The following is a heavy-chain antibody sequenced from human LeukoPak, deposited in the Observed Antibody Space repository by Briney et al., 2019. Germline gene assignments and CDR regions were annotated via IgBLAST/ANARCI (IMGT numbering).Heavy chain of an antibody. Sequence: ASVKVSCKASGYTFTSYGISWVRQAPGQGLEWMGWISAYNGNTNYAQKLQGRVTMTTDTSTSTAYMELRSLRSDDTAVYYCARVSIAVAGGDYFDYWGQGTLVTVSS. J-gene: IGHJ4*02. CDR2: ISAYNGNT. CDR1: GYTFTSYG. CDR3: ARVSIAVAGGDYFDY. D-gene: IGHD6-19*01. V-gene: IGHV1-18*01.